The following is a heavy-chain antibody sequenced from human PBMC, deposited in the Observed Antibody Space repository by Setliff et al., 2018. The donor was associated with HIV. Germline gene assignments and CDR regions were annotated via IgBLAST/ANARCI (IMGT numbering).Heavy chain of an antibody. CDR1: GYSISSGHY. V-gene: IGHV4-38-2*02. D-gene: IGHD3-22*01. J-gene: IGHJ4*02. CDR3: ARDFVHLTNYYDSDRYVY. CDR2: IYHSGGT. Sequence: PSETLSLTCAVSGYSISSGHYWGWIRQPPGKGLQWIGSIYHSGGTYYNPSLKSRVTMSVDTSKNQFSLKLTSVTAADTAVYYCARDFVHLTNYYDSDRYVYWGQGTLVTVSS.